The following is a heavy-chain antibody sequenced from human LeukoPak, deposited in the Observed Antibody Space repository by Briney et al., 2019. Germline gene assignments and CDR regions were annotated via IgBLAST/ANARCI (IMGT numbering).Heavy chain of an antibody. CDR3: ARNTGYCASGTCYYDY. D-gene: IGHD2-8*01. Sequence: PGGSLRLSCAASGLTFSTYGMHWVRQAPGKGLEWVALIRYDGSNQYYADSVKGRFTISKDNSKNMLYLQMNSLRAEDTAVYYCARNTGYCASGTCYYDYWGQGTLVTVSS. CDR2: IRYDGSNQ. V-gene: IGHV3-33*01. J-gene: IGHJ4*02. CDR1: GLTFSTYG.